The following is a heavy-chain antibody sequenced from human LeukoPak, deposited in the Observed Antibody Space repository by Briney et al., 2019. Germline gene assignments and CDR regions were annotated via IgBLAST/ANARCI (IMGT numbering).Heavy chain of an antibody. J-gene: IGHJ6*03. CDR2: IYTSGST. CDR1: GGSISSGSYY. V-gene: IGHV4-61*02. D-gene: IGHD1-14*01. CDR3: ARAEDYYYYYMDV. Sequence: PSETLSLTCTVSGGSISSGSYYWSWIRQPAGKGLEWIGRIYTSGSTNYNPSLKSRVTMSVDTSKNQFSLKLSSVTAADTAVYYCARAEDYYYYYMDVWGKGTTVTVSS.